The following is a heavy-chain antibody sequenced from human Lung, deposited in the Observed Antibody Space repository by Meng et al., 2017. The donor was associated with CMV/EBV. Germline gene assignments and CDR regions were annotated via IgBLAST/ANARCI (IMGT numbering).Heavy chain of an antibody. Sequence: QVQPQQSGPGLVKPSGTLSLTCGVSCVSISSNIRWTWVRQPPGKGLEWIGDIDDSGSTNYNPSLNSRISISLDKSKNHFSLKVNSVTAADTAVYYCARGKQDAWELLAYWGQGALVTVSS. J-gene: IGHJ4*02. V-gene: IGHV4-4*02. D-gene: IGHD1-26*01. CDR3: ARGKQDAWELLAY. CDR1: CVSISSNIR. CDR2: IDDSGST.